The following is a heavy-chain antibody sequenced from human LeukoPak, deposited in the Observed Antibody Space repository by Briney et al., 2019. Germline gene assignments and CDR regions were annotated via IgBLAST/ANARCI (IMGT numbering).Heavy chain of an antibody. V-gene: IGHV3-66*01. D-gene: IGHD6-13*01. J-gene: IGHJ1*01. Sequence: GGSLRLSCAASGFTVSSNYMSWVRQAPGKGLEWVSVIYSGGSTYYADSVKGRFTISRDNSKNTLYLQMNSLRAEDTAVYYCAKDRRIAAHGYFQHWGQGTLVTVSS. CDR3: AKDRRIAAHGYFQH. CDR1: GFTVSSNY. CDR2: IYSGGST.